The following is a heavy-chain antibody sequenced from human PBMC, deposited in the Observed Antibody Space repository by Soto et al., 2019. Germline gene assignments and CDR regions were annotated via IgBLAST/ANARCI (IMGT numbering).Heavy chain of an antibody. CDR1: GLNFEQCS. Sequence: PGGSLRLSCAASGLNFEQCSMNWVRQPPGKGPEWLASISPSSTYIRYADSVKGRFTISRPSARNSLSVLMLILRADDTAIYYCARDTGDMGVVPAANGGQGTLVTVSS. V-gene: IGHV3-21*04. D-gene: IGHD2-2*01. CDR3: ARDTGDMGVVPAAN. CDR2: ISPSSTYI. J-gene: IGHJ4*02.